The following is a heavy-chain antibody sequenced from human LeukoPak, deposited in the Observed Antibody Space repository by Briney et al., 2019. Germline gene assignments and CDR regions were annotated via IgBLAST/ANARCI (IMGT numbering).Heavy chain of an antibody. Sequence: ASVKVSCKASGYTFTSYGISWVRQAPGQGLEWMGWISAYNGNTNYAQKLPGRVTMTTDTSTSTAYMELRSLRSDDTAVYYCARDFYSSGYYYVGYWGQGTLVTVSS. D-gene: IGHD3-22*01. J-gene: IGHJ4*02. CDR1: GYTFTSYG. CDR3: ARDFYSSGYYYVGY. V-gene: IGHV1-18*01. CDR2: ISAYNGNT.